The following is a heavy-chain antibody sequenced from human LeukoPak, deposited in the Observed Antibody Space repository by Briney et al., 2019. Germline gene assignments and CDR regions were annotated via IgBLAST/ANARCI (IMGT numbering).Heavy chain of an antibody. CDR1: GGSFSGYY. J-gene: IGHJ4*02. CDR2: INHSGST. CDR3: ARDYGDPGVFFV. D-gene: IGHD4-17*01. V-gene: IGHV4-34*01. Sequence: SETLSLTCAVYGGSFSGYYWSWIRQPPGKGLEWIGEINHSGSTNYNPSLKSRFTISVDTSKNQFSLKLSSVTAADTAVYYCARDYGDPGVFFVWGQGTLVTVSS.